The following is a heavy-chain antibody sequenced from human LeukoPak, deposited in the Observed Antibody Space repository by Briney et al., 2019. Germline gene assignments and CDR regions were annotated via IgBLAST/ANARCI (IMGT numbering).Heavy chain of an antibody. CDR1: GGSISSYY. J-gene: IGHJ5*02. CDR3: ARGYSSSWYFNWFDP. CDR2: IYHSGST. Sequence: SETLSLTCTVSGGSISSYYWSWIRQPPGKGLEWIGTIYHSGSTYYNPSLKSRVTISVDTSKNQFSLKLSSVTAADTAVYYCARGYSSSWYFNWFDPWGQGTLVTVSS. D-gene: IGHD6-13*01. V-gene: IGHV4-59*08.